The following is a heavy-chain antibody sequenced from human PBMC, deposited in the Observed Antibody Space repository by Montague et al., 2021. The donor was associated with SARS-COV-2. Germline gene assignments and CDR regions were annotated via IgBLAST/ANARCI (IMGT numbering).Heavy chain of an antibody. CDR3: ARDRDFWSGYLVFYYGMDV. J-gene: IGHJ6*02. Sequence: SLRLSCAASGFTFSSYAMHWVRQAPGKGLEWVAVIPYDGSNKYYADSVKGRFTISRDNSKNTLYLQMNSLRAEDTAMYYCARDRDFWSGYLVFYYGMDVWGQGTTVTVSS. D-gene: IGHD3-3*01. CDR1: GFTFSSYA. CDR2: IPYDGSNK. V-gene: IGHV3-30-3*01.